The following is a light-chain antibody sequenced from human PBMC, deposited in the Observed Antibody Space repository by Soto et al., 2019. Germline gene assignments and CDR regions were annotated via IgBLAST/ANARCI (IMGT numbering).Light chain of an antibody. CDR2: LAS. CDR3: QYLNSFPLS. CDR1: QTISSW. J-gene: IGKJ4*01. V-gene: IGKV1-5*01. Sequence: DIQMTQSPSTLSGSVGDRVTITCRASQTISSWLAWYQQKPGKAPKLLIYLASTLQSGVPSRFSGSGSGTDFSLTISSLQPEDVATYYCQYLNSFPLSFGGGTKVDIK.